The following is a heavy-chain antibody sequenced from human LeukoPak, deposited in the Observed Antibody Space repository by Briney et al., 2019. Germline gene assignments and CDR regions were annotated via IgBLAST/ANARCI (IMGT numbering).Heavy chain of an antibody. V-gene: IGHV3-11*01. D-gene: IGHD2-2*01. J-gene: IGHJ4*02. CDR1: GFTFSDYY. Sequence: GGSLRLSCAASGFTFSDYYMSWIRQAPGKGLEWVSYISSSGSTIYYADSVKGRFTISRDNAKNSLYLQMNGLRAEDTAVYYCARDGDIVVVPAAPPRGNFDCRGQGTLVTVSS. CDR3: ARDGDIVVVPAAPPRGNFDC. CDR2: ISSSGSTI.